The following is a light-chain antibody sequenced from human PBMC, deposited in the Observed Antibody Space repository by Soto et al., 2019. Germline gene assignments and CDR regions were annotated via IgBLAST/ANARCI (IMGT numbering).Light chain of an antibody. J-gene: IGLJ1*01. CDR1: SSNIGGNP. CDR2: DDD. Sequence: QSVLTQPPSVSAAPGQRVTISCSGSSSNIGGNPVSWYQQLPGTAPKLLIYDDDKRPSGIPDRFSGSKSGTSATLGITGFQTGDEADYYCQSYDNNSDYVFGTGTKVTVL. CDR3: QSYDNNSDYV. V-gene: IGLV1-51*01.